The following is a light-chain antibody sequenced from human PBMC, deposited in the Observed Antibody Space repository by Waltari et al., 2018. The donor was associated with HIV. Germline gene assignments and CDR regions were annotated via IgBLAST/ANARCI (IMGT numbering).Light chain of an antibody. CDR3: QQYDVSRT. CDR1: QSVSSRY. CDR2: NVS. Sequence: EIVLTQSPATLSLSPGERATLSCRASQSVSSRYLAWYQQKPGQAPRLVFYNVSKRATGIPDRFTGSGSGTDFTLTINSLEPEDFAVYFCQQYDVSRTFGQGTKVEVK. J-gene: IGKJ1*01. V-gene: IGKV3-20*01.